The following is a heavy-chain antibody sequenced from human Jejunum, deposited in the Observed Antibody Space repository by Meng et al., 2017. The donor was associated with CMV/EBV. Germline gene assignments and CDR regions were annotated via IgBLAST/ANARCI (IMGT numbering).Heavy chain of an antibody. J-gene: IGHJ4*02. V-gene: IGHV2-5*02. D-gene: IGHD6-13*01. CDR3: AQRHLSSSWSY. CDR1: GFSLSTTGVA. CDR2: MYGDDDK. Sequence: CTFSGFSLSTTGVAVGWIRQPPGKALEWLVAMYGDDDKRYSASLRSRLTITKDTSKNQVVLTMTNMDPVDTATYYCAQRHLSSSWSYWGQGTLVTVSS.